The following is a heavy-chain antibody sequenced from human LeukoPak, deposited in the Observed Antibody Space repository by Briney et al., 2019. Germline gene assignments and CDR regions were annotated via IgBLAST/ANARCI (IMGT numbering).Heavy chain of an antibody. D-gene: IGHD3-22*01. Sequence: SQTLSLTCAISGDSVSSKGTAWNWIRQSPSRGLEWLGRTYYRSKWYNDYAVSVKSRITINPDTSKNQFSLQLNSVTPEDTAVYYCARAPQPYYYDSSGESYFDYWGQGTLVTVSS. CDR3: ARAPQPYYYDSSGESYFDY. V-gene: IGHV6-1*01. CDR2: TYYRSKWYN. J-gene: IGHJ4*02. CDR1: GDSVSSKGTA.